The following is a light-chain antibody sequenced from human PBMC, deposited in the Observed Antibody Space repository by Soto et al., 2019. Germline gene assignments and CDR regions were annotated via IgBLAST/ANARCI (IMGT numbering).Light chain of an antibody. CDR3: CAYVETDTWV. V-gene: IGLV2-11*01. CDR2: GVS. Sequence: QSALTQPRSVSESPGQSVTISCTGSNSDVGGYIYVSWYQQYPVKAPKLMISGVSERPSGVPDRFSGSKSGNTASLTISGLQAEDEADYYCCAYVETDTWVFGGGTKVPVL. J-gene: IGLJ3*02. CDR1: NSDVGGYIY.